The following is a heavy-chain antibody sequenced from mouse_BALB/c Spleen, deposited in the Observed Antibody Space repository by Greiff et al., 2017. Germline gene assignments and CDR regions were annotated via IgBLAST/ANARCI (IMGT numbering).Heavy chain of an antibody. CDR2: IWTGGGT. CDR1: GFSLTSYD. Sequence: VMLVESGPGLVAPSQSLSITCTVSGFSLTSYDISWIRQPPGKGLEWLGVIWTGGGTNYNSAFMSRLSISKDNSKSQVFLKMNSLQTADTAIYYCVREGYGSLFDYWGQGTTLTVSS. CDR3: VREGYGSLFDY. J-gene: IGHJ2*01. V-gene: IGHV2-9-2*01. D-gene: IGHD1-2*01.